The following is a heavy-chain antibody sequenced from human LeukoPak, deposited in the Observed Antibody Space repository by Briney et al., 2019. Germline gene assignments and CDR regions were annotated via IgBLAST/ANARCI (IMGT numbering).Heavy chain of an antibody. CDR3: AREWGSSGYYHKNYFDY. CDR1: GYTFTSYA. D-gene: IGHD3-22*01. J-gene: IGHJ4*02. Sequence: GASVKVSCKASGYTFTSYAMNWVRQAPGQGLEWMGWINTNTRNPTYAQGFTGRFVFSLDTSVSTAYLQISSLKAEDTAVYYCAREWGSSGYYHKNYFDYWGQGTLVTVSS. CDR2: INTNTRNP. V-gene: IGHV7-4-1*02.